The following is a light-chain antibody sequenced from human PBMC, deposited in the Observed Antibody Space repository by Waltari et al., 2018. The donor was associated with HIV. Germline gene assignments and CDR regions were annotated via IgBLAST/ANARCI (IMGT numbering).Light chain of an antibody. CDR1: SSNIGAGYD. J-gene: IGLJ2*01. Sequence: QSVLTQPPSVSGAPGQRVTISCTGSSSNIGAGYDVHWYQQLPGTAPKLLIYGNNNRPSGVPDRFSGSKSGTSASLAITGLRDADEADYYCQSYDSSLSGDVIFGGGTTLTVL. CDR3: QSYDSSLSGDVI. CDR2: GNN. V-gene: IGLV1-40*01.